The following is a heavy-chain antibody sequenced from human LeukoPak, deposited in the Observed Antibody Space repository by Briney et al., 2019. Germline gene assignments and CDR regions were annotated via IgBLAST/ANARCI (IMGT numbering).Heavy chain of an antibody. V-gene: IGHV3-48*04. CDR1: GFTFSSYG. J-gene: IGHJ4*02. D-gene: IGHD2-21*02. CDR3: ASAYCGGDCYPH. CDR2: ISSSGSTI. Sequence: SGGSLRLSCAASGFTFSSYGMHWVRQAPGKGLEWVSYISSSGSTIYYADSVKGRFTISRDNAKNSLYLQMNSLRAEDTAVYYCASAYCGGDCYPHWGQGTLVTVSS.